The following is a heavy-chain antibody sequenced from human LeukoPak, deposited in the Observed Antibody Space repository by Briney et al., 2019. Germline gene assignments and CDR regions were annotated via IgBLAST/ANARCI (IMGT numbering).Heavy chain of an antibody. J-gene: IGHJ3*02. CDR1: GGSISNSNYF. D-gene: IGHD3-10*01. V-gene: IGHV4-39*01. Sequence: SETLSLTCTVSGGSISNSNYFWGWIRQPPGKGLEWIASINHSGSTYFNASLKSRVTMSVDTSKNQFSLNLNSVTAADTAVYYCAGGAWFWGAFDIWGLGTTVTVSS. CDR3: AGGAWFWGAFDI. CDR2: INHSGST.